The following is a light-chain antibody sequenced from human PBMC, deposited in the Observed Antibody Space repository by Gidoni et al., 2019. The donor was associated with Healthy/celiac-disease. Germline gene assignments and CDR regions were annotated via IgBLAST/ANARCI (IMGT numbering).Light chain of an antibody. V-gene: IGKV1-39*01. Sequence: DIQMTQSPSSMSASVGFRVTITCRASQSIRSYLNWYQQKPVKAPKLLNYAASSLQSGVPSRFSGSGAGTDFTLTISSLQPVDFATYYCQQSYSTFLYTFGQGTKLEIK. CDR1: QSIRSY. CDR3: QQSYSTFLYT. CDR2: AAS. J-gene: IGKJ2*01.